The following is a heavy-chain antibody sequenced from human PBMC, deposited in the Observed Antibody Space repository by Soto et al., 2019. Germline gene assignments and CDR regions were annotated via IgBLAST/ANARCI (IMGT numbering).Heavy chain of an antibody. J-gene: IGHJ4*02. V-gene: IGHV3-53*04. CDR1: GFTVSSNY. CDR3: ARDPRGYGDYLPYFDH. Sequence: EVQLVESGGGLVQPGGSLRLSCAASGFTVSSNYMSWVRQAPGKGLEWVSVIYSGGSTYYADSVKGRFTISRPNSKNTLYLQMNSLRAEDTAVYYCARDPRGYGDYLPYFDHWGQGTLVTVSS. D-gene: IGHD4-17*01. CDR2: IYSGGST.